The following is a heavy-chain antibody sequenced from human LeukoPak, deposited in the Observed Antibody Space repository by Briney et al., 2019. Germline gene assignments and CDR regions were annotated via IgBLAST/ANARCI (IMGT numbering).Heavy chain of an antibody. V-gene: IGHV3-23*01. J-gene: IGHJ3*02. CDR3: ARVGIMITFGGVIDAFDI. CDR1: GFTFSSYA. Sequence: GGSLRLSCAASGFTFSSYAMSWVRQAPGKGLEWVSAISGSGGSTYYADSVKGRFTISRDNAKNSLYLQMNSLRAEDTAVYYCARVGIMITFGGVIDAFDIWGQGTMVTVSS. CDR2: ISGSGGST. D-gene: IGHD3-16*01.